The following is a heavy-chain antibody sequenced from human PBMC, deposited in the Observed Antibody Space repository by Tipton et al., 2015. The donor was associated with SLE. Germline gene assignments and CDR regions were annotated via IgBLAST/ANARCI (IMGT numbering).Heavy chain of an antibody. D-gene: IGHD2-8*01. CDR2: IHDSGSS. CDR1: GGSSSAYY. J-gene: IGHJ6*02. V-gene: IGHV4-34*01. Sequence: TLSLTCAVNGGSSSAYYWSWIRQSPGKALEWIGDIHDSGSSNYNPSLKSRVTMSVDTAKNQFSLKLTSVTAADTAVYYCARGMLTWRGAIVGVDVWGQGTTVNVSS. CDR3: ARGMLTWRGAIVGVDV.